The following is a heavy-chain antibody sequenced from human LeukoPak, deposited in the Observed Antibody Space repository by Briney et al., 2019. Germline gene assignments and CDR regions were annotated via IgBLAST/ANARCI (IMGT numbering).Heavy chain of an antibody. Sequence: GGSPRLSCAISGFTFGSYWMHWVRQAPGKGLVWVSRISSDGSSTTYADSVKGRFTISRDNAKNTLYLQMDSLRAEDTAVYYCARINVAWGQGTLVTVSS. J-gene: IGHJ5*02. CDR1: GFTFGSYW. CDR3: ARINVA. CDR2: ISSDGSST. D-gene: IGHD3-16*01. V-gene: IGHV3-74*01.